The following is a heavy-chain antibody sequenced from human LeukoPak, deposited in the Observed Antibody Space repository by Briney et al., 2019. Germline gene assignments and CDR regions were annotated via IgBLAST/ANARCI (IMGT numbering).Heavy chain of an antibody. CDR3: ARDPTASHLYYFDY. CDR2: IWYDGSNK. Sequence: GGSLRLSCAASGFTFSSYGMHWVRQAPGKGLEWVAVIWYDGSNKYYADSVKGRFTISRDNSKNTLYLQMNSLRAEDTAVYYCARDPTASHLYYFDYWGQGTLVTVSS. V-gene: IGHV3-33*01. D-gene: IGHD6-6*01. J-gene: IGHJ4*02. CDR1: GFTFSSYG.